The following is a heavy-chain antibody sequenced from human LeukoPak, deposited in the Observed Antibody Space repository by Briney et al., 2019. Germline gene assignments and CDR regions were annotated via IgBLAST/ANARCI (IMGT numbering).Heavy chain of an antibody. CDR1: GGSIRDYNW. Sequence: SETPSLTCAVSGGSIRDYNWWSWVRQAPGRGLEWIGEIFHSGSTNYNAALKSRVTISLDESNNRFSLEVTSVTAADTAIYYCARKGSDTWLTFWFDSWSQGTLVTVSS. V-gene: IGHV4-4*02. J-gene: IGHJ5*01. CDR3: ARKGSDTWLTFWFDS. D-gene: IGHD1-26*01. CDR2: IFHSGST.